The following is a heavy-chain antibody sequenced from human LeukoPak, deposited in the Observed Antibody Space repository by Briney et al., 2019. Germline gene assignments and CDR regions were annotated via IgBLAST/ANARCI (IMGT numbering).Heavy chain of an antibody. Sequence: PSETLSLTCTVSGGSISSSSYYWGWIRQPPGKGLEWIGSIYYSGSTYYNPSLKSRVTISVDTSKNQFSLKLSSVTAADTAVYYCARGPRRGSKSGLFYWGQGTLVTVSS. V-gene: IGHV4-39*07. J-gene: IGHJ4*02. D-gene: IGHD6-13*01. CDR3: ARGPRRGSKSGLFY. CDR2: IYYSGST. CDR1: GGSISSSSYY.